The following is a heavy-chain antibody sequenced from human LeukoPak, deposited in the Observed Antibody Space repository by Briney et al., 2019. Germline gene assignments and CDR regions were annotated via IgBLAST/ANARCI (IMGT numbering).Heavy chain of an antibody. Sequence: PSETLSLTCGVSGGSISSYYWSWIRQPPGKGLEWLGYIYYSGITNYNPSLESRVTISVDTSKNKFSLKLSSVTAADTAVYYCARVPVGATFYYGMDVWGQGTTVTVSS. CDR1: GGSISSYY. D-gene: IGHD1-26*01. CDR2: IYYSGIT. CDR3: ARVPVGATFYYGMDV. V-gene: IGHV4-59*01. J-gene: IGHJ6*02.